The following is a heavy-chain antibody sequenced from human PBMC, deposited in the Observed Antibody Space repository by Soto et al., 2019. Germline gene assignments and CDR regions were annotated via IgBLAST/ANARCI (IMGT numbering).Heavy chain of an antibody. V-gene: IGHV4-31*03. D-gene: IGHD2-15*01. CDR2: IYYSGST. Sequence: SETLCLTCTVSGGSISSGGYYWSWIRQHPGKGRERIGYIYYSGSTYDNPSLKRRVTISVDTSKHQFSLKLRSVTAADTAVYYCARVRSSCSRGLDPWGQGTLVTVSS. CDR1: GGSISSGGYY. CDR3: ARVRSSCSRGLDP. J-gene: IGHJ5*02.